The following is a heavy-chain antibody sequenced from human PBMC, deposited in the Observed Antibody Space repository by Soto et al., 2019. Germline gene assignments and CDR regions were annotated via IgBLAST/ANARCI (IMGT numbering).Heavy chain of an antibody. CDR2: ISYDGSNK. CDR1: GFTFSSYG. J-gene: IGHJ4*02. CDR3: AKDRDGKVVVVAAIDY. D-gene: IGHD2-15*01. Sequence: GGSLRLSCAASGFTFSSYGMHWVRQAPGKGLEWVAVISYDGSNKYYADSVKGRFTISRDNSKNTLYLQMNSLRAEDTAVYYCAKDRDGKVVVVAAIDYWGQGTLVTVSS. V-gene: IGHV3-30*18.